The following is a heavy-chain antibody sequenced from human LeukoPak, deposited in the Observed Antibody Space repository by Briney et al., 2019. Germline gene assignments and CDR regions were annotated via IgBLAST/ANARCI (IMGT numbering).Heavy chain of an antibody. D-gene: IGHD4-17*01. J-gene: IGHJ4*02. CDR1: GGSISSYN. CDR3: ARWKTTVTTSADYFDY. V-gene: IGHV4-4*07. CDR2: IYTSGST. Sequence: SETLSLTCTVSGGSISSYNWCWIRQPAGKGLEWIGRIYTSGSTNYNPSLKSRVTMSVDTSKNQFSLKLSSVTAADTAVYYCARWKTTVTTSADYFDYWGQGTLVTVSS.